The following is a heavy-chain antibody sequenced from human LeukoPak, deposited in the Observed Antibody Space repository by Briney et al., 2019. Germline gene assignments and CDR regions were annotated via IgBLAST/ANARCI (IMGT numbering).Heavy chain of an antibody. CDR3: ANNFDY. CDR2: IWHDGSNK. J-gene: IGHJ4*02. Sequence: GRSLRLSCAASGFAFSNHGMHWVRQGPGKGLEWVAVIWHDGSNKYYADSVKGRFTISRDNSRNTVYLQMNNLRAEDTAVYYCANNFDYWGRGTLVTVSS. V-gene: IGHV3-33*06. CDR1: GFAFSNHG.